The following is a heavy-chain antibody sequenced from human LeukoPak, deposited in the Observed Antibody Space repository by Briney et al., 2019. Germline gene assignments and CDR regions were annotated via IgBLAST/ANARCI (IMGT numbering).Heavy chain of an antibody. CDR2: ISVYSGNT. D-gene: IGHD2-2*01. V-gene: IGHV1-18*01. CDR1: GYTFTSYG. J-gene: IGHJ5*02. Sequence: ASVKVSCAASGYTFTSYGISWVRQAPGQGLEWMGWISVYSGNTNYAQTPHGRLTMTTDTSTSTAYMELRSLRSDDTAVYYCARDWAKDGYGSSTSCVVWFAAWGQGTLVTVSS. CDR3: ARDWAKDGYGSSTSCVVWFAA.